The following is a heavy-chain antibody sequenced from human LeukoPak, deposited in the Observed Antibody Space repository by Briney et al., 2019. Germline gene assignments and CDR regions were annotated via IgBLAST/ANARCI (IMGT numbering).Heavy chain of an antibody. V-gene: IGHV4-59*08. D-gene: IGHD3-16*02. CDR1: GGSIGTYY. Sequence: SETLSLTCTVSGGSIGTYYWSWIRQSPGKGLEWIGYIYVTGTRYNPYLQSRVTISVDTSRNHFFLKMSSVTAADTAVYYCARHIGGGIEDMDVWGKGTKVTVSS. CDR3: ARHIGGGIEDMDV. J-gene: IGHJ6*03. CDR2: IYVTGT.